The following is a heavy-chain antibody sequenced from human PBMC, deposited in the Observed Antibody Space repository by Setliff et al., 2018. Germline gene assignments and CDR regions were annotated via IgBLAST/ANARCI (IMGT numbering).Heavy chain of an antibody. V-gene: IGHV4-59*12. Sequence: PSETLSLTCNVSGGSISSYYWTWIRQPPGKGLEWIGYFYHSGSTNYNPSLKGRVTMTSDTSRNQLSLKLTSVSAADTAVFYCAREVVVVKSAINYYYYMDVWGKGTTVTVSS. CDR1: GGSISSYY. CDR2: FYHSGST. D-gene: IGHD2-2*01. CDR3: AREVVVVKSAINYYYYMDV. J-gene: IGHJ6*03.